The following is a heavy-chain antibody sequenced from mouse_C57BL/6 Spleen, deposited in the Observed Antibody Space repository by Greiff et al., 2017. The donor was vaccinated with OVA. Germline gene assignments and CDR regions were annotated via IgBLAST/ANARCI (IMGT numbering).Heavy chain of an antibody. V-gene: IGHV1-39*01. Sequence: VQLQQSGPELVKPGASVKMSCKASGYTFTDYNMHWVKQSNGRGLEWIGGINPNCGATRYNQKFKGKATLTVDQSSSTAYMQLNSLTSEDSAVYDCARAGDYDYHAMDYWGQGTSVTVSS. CDR3: ARAGDYDYHAMDY. J-gene: IGHJ4*01. D-gene: IGHD2-4*01. CDR2: INPNCGAT. CDR1: GYTFTDYN.